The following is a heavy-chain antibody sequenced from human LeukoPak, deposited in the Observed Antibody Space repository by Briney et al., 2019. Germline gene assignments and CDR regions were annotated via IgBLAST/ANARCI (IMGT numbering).Heavy chain of an antibody. Sequence: SETLSLTCTVSGYSISSGYYWGWIRQPPGKGLEWIGSIYHSGSTYYNPSLKSRVTISVDTSKNQFSLKLSSVTAADTAVYYCARALRGYGDYHCYYMDVWGKGTTVTVSS. J-gene: IGHJ6*03. CDR2: IYHSGST. V-gene: IGHV4-38-2*02. CDR1: GYSISSGYY. CDR3: ARALRGYGDYHCYYMDV. D-gene: IGHD4-17*01.